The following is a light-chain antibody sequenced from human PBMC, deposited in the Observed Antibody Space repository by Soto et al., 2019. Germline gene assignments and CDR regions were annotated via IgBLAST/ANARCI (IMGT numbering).Light chain of an antibody. V-gene: IGLV3-21*04. CDR2: YDS. J-gene: IGLJ1*01. CDR1: NIGSKS. CDR3: QVWDSSSDRNYV. Sequence: SYELTQPPSVSVAPGKTARITCGGNNIGSKSVHWYQQKPGQAPVLVIYYDSDRPSGIPERFSGSNSGNTATLTISRVGAGDEADYYCQVWDSSSDRNYVFGTGTKVTVL.